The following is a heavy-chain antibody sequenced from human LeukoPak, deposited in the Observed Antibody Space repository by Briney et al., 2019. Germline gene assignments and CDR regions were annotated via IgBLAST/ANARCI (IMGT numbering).Heavy chain of an antibody. CDR2: ISFDGTEK. Sequence: GRSLRLSCAASGFTFSSYGMHWVRQAPGKGLEWVALISFDGTEKYYADSVKGRFTISRDSSKNTLYLQMNSLRPEDTAVYYCAKDRGYCSRTSCYAFDYWGQGTLVTVSS. CDR3: AKDRGYCSRTSCYAFDY. CDR1: GFTFSSYG. J-gene: IGHJ4*02. D-gene: IGHD2-2*01. V-gene: IGHV3-30*18.